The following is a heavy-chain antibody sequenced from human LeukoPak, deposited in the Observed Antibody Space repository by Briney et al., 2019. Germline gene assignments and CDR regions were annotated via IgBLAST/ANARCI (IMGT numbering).Heavy chain of an antibody. CDR1: GFTFSSYS. CDR3: ARANYDFWSGRNWFDP. V-gene: IGHV3-48*01. Sequence: PGGSLRLSCAASGFTFSSYSVNWVRQAPGKGLEWVSYISSSSSTIYYADSVKGRFTISRDNAKNSLYLQMNSLRAEDTAVYYCARANYDFWSGRNWFDPWGQGTLVTVSS. D-gene: IGHD3-3*01. J-gene: IGHJ5*02. CDR2: ISSSSSTI.